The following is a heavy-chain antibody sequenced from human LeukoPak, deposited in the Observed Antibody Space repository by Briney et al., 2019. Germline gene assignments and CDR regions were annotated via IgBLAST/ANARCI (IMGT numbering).Heavy chain of an antibody. J-gene: IGHJ4*02. Sequence: GGSLRISCKGSGYSFTSYWISWVRQMPGKGLEWMGRIDPSDSYTNYSPSFQGHVTISADKSISTAYLQWSSLKASDTAMYYCATGYGDYPYFDYWGQGTLVTVSS. D-gene: IGHD4-17*01. CDR3: ATGYGDYPYFDY. CDR1: GYSFTSYW. V-gene: IGHV5-10-1*01. CDR2: IDPSDSYT.